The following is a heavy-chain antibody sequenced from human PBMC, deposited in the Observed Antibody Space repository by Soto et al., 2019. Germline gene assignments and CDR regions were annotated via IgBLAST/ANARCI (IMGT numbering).Heavy chain of an antibody. CDR3: ARDSASFMGVVVAATGLIPSKH. CDR1: GYTFTSYG. CDR2: ISAYNGNT. J-gene: IGHJ1*01. V-gene: IGHV1-18*01. Sequence: GASVKVSCKASGYTFTSYGISWVRQAPGQGLEWMGWISAYNGNTNYAQKLQGRVTMTTDASTSTAYMELRSLRSDDTAVYYCARDSASFMGVVVAATGLIPSKHGGQGTRVTVSS. D-gene: IGHD2-15*01.